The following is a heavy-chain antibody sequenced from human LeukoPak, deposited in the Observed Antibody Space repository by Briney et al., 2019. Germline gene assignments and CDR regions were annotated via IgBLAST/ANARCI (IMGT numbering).Heavy chain of an antibody. CDR1: GFTVSNSY. J-gene: IGHJ4*02. Sequence: GGSLRLSCAASGFTVSNSYMSWVRQAPGKGLEWVSMIYVGGSTFYAGSVKGRFTISSDNSKNTLYLQMDSLRAEDTAIYYCTRAALNDYAANWGQGSLVTVSS. D-gene: IGHD4-17*01. V-gene: IGHV3-53*01. CDR3: TRAALNDYAAN. CDR2: IYVGGST.